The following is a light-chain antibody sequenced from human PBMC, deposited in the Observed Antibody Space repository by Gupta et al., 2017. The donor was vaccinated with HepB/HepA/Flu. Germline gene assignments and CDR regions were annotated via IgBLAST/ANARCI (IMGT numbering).Light chain of an antibody. Sequence: EIVLTQSPATLSLSPGERATLSCRASQSVSSYLAWYQQKPGQAPRLLIYDASNRATGIPARFSGSGSGTDFTLTIRGLEPEDFAIYYCQQRRNCAFTFGGGTMVEIK. J-gene: IGKJ4*01. CDR3: QQRRNCAFT. CDR1: QSVSSY. V-gene: IGKV3-11*01. CDR2: DAS.